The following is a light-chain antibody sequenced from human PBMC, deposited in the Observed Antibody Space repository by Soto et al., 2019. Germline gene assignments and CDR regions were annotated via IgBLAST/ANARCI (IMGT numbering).Light chain of an antibody. CDR1: QRFGMW. Sequence: DIELTQSPSTLSASVGDRVSITCRASQRFGMWLACYQQKRGTAPKVLIFGALTLVTDVPSRFSGGGSGAVSTPTMPTLQADDFATYLFHQYISYPYTVGQGTLLEIK. J-gene: IGKJ2*01. CDR3: HQYISYPYT. CDR2: GAL. V-gene: IGKV1-5*01.